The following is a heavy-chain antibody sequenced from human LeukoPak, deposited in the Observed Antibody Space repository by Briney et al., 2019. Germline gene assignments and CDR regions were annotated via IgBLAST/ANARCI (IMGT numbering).Heavy chain of an antibody. Sequence: GGSLRLSCAASGFNVSSNYMSWVRQAPGKGLEWVSGIFGSGGSTHYADSVKGRFTISRDNSKNTVYLQMNSLRAEDTAVYYCAKTTTGYSSGRFTGWPVDYWGQGTLVTVSS. CDR3: AKTTTGYSSGRFTGWPVDY. D-gene: IGHD6-19*01. J-gene: IGHJ4*02. V-gene: IGHV3-23*01. CDR1: GFNVSSNY. CDR2: IFGSGGST.